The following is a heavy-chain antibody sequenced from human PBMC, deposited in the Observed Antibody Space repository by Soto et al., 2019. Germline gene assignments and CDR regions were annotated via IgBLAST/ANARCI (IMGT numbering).Heavy chain of an antibody. CDR3: ARDNGYGHFDS. CDR1: GASISSGRSY. Sequence: SETLSLTCTVSGASISSGRSYWSWIRQHPGKGLEWIGYMFYSGSTYYHPSLKSRVNISADTSKNQFSLRLTSVAPADTAVYYCARDNGYGHFDSWGQGTLVTSPQ. CDR2: MFYSGST. V-gene: IGHV4-31*03. D-gene: IGHD5-12*01. J-gene: IGHJ4*02.